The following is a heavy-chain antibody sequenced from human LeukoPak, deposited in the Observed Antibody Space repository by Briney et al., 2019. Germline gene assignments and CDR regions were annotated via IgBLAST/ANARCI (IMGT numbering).Heavy chain of an antibody. CDR2: IYYSGST. D-gene: IGHD3-3*01. V-gene: IGHV4-59*11. CDR3: ARGSHYDFWSGYYVNYYYYYGMDV. CDR1: GGSISSHY. Sequence: SETLSLTCTVSGGSISSHYWSWIRQPPGKGLEWIGYIYYSGSTNYNPSLKSRVTISVGTSKNQFSLKLSSVTAADTAVYYCARGSHYDFWSGYYVNYYYYYGMDVWGQGTTVTVSS. J-gene: IGHJ6*02.